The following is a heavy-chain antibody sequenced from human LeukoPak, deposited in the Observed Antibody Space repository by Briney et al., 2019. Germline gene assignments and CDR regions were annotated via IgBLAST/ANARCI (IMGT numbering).Heavy chain of an antibody. J-gene: IGHJ3*02. CDR3: ARSTGDYYDSMENAFDI. CDR2: IYHSGST. D-gene: IGHD3-22*01. V-gene: IGHV4-4*02. Sequence: PSETLSLTCGVSGGSISSSNWWSWVRQPPGKGLEWIGEIYHSGSTNYNPSLRSRVTISVNKSKNQFSLKLSSVTAADTAVYYCARSTGDYYDSMENAFDIWGQGTMVTVSS. CDR1: GGSISSSNW.